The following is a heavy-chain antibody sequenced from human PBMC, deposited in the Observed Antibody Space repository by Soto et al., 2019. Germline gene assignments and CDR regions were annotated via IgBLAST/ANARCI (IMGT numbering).Heavy chain of an antibody. V-gene: IGHV3-9*01. D-gene: IGHD6-25*01. CDR1: GFTFDDYA. CDR3: AKEMVWARGGSGCAAGLFET. CDR2: IRWNSGSI. J-gene: IGHJ5*02. Sequence: GGSLRLSCAASGFTFDDYAMHWVRQAPGKGLEWVSGIRWNSGSIGYADSVKGRFTISRGNAKNSLYLQMTSLRAEDTAWYECAKEMVWARGGSGCAAGLFETWGQGTLVTVSS.